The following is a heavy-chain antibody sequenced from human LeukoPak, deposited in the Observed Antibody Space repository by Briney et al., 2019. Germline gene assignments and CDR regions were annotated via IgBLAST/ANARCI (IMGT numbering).Heavy chain of an antibody. CDR2: VDPEDGET. Sequence: APVKISCKVSGYTFTDYYMHWVQQAPGKGLEWMGLVDPEDGETIYAEKFQGRVTITADTSTDTAYMELSSLRSEDTAVYYCATPSGGGSYDHWFDPWGQGTLVTVSS. CDR1: GYTFTDYY. J-gene: IGHJ5*02. D-gene: IGHD2-15*01. CDR3: ATPSGGGSYDHWFDP. V-gene: IGHV1-69-2*01.